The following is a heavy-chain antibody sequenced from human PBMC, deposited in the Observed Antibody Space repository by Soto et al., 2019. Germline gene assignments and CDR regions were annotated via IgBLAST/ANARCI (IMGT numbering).Heavy chain of an antibody. CDR1: GGSVRGVSFY. CDR2: INHSGAT. Sequence: SETLAITCTVYGGSVRGVSFYLSWIRQPPGMPLEWIGNINHSGATNYNPSLKTRATISVDMSKEHFYLKLTSVTSADTAMYYCARGLSLYCSGRPDLNAFCGQGT. D-gene: IGHD2-15*01. V-gene: IGHV4-61*03. CDR3: ARGLSLYCSGRPDLNAF. J-gene: IGHJ4*02.